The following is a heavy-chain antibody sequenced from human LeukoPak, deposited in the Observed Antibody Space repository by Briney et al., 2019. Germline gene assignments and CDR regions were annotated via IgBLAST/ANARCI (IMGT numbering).Heavy chain of an antibody. D-gene: IGHD6-13*01. CDR1: GFTFSSYW. CDR3: ATLARTGYSSSWYRGYFDY. V-gene: IGHV3-7*01. CDR2: IKQDGSEK. Sequence: QSGGSLRLSCAASGFTFSSYWMSWVRQAPGKGLEWVANIKQDGSEKYYVDSVKGRFTISRDNAKNSLYLQMNSLRAEDTAVYYCATLARTGYSSSWYRGYFDYWGQGTLVTVSS. J-gene: IGHJ4*02.